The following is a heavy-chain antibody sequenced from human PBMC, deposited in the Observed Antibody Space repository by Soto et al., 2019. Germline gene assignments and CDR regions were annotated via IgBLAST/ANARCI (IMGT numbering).Heavy chain of an antibody. V-gene: IGHV3-48*03. CDR2: ISSSGSTI. Sequence: RRLSCAASGFTFSSYEMNWVRQAPGKGLEWVSYISSSGSTIYYADSVKGRFTISRDNAKNSLYLQMNSLRAEDTAVYYCARGDDPGSLYYYYGMDVWGQGTTVTVSS. D-gene: IGHD6-13*01. CDR1: GFTFSSYE. J-gene: IGHJ6*02. CDR3: ARGDDPGSLYYYYGMDV.